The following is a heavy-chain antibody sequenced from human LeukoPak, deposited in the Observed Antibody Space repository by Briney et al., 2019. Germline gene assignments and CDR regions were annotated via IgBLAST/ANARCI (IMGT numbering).Heavy chain of an antibody. V-gene: IGHV4-4*02. CDR2: IYHSGST. CDR1: GVSISSSNW. D-gene: IGHD3/OR15-3a*01. CDR3: ARGRGLYDFWSGPTSGTTFDY. J-gene: IGHJ4*02. Sequence: SGTLSLTCAVSGVSISSSNWWSWVRQPPGKGLEWIGEIYHSGSTNYNPSLKSRVTISVDKSKNQFSLKLSSVTAADTAVYYCARGRGLYDFWSGPTSGTTFDYWGQGTLVTVSS.